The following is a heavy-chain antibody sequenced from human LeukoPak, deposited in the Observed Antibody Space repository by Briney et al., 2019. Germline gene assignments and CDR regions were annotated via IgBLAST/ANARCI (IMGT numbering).Heavy chain of an antibody. CDR3: ARDKGGIAAAGTFWFDP. J-gene: IGHJ5*02. Sequence: GGSLRLSCSASGFIFSTYTMYWVRQAPGKGLEFVSVINGDGRTTYYADSVKGRFTISRDNSKNTLYLQMNSLRAEDTAVYYCARDKGGIAAAGTFWFDPWGQGTLVTVSS. V-gene: IGHV3-64*04. CDR1: GFIFSTYT. D-gene: IGHD6-13*01. CDR2: INGDGRTT.